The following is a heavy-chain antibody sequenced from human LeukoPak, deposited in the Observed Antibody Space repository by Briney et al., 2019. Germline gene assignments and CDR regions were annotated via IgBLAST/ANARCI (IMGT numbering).Heavy chain of an antibody. CDR1: GFSFSNSW. Sequence: AGGSLRLSCAASGFSFSNSWMTWVRQSPGKGLEWVANIKQDGSETYYVDSVMGRFTISRLNAKNSVYLQMNSRRAEDTAVYYCARDRSISGVVTIDFWGQGTLVTVSS. J-gene: IGHJ4*02. D-gene: IGHD3-3*01. CDR2: IKQDGSET. V-gene: IGHV3-7*01. CDR3: ARDRSISGVVTIDF.